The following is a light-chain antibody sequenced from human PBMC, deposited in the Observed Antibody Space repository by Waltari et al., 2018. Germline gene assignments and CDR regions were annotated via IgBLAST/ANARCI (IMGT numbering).Light chain of an antibody. J-gene: IGLJ2*01. V-gene: IGLV3-21*02. CDR1: NIGTKG. CDR2: DEN. CDR3: QLWDSDSDHWI. Sequence: SYVLTQPPSVSVAPGQTARITCGGDNIGTKGVHWYQQKSGPAPGLVVLDENARPPGIPDRISGSKSESTAALTISRVEAGDEADYYCQLWDSDSDHWIFGGGTKLTVL.